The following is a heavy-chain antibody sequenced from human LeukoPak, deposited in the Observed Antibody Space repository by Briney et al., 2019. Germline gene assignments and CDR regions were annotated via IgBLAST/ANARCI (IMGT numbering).Heavy chain of an antibody. CDR2: IWNDGSNK. CDR3: ARSFEGYYFDY. V-gene: IGHV3-33*01. CDR1: GFTFSSYG. Sequence: VGSLRLSCAASGFTFSSYGMHWVRQAPGKGLEWVAVIWNDGSNKYYADSVKGRFTISRDNSKNTLYLQMNSLRAEDTAVYYCARSFEGYYFDYWGQGTLVTVSS. J-gene: IGHJ4*02. D-gene: IGHD3-9*01.